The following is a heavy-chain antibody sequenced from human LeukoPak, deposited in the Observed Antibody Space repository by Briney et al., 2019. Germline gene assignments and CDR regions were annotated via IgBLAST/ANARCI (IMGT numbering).Heavy chain of an antibody. D-gene: IGHD6-13*01. J-gene: IGHJ4*02. CDR2: IKSDGSRT. CDR1: GFTFSTYW. CDR3: VGAAANTTPRP. Sequence: PGGSLRLSCGASGFTFSTYWMHWVRQAPGKGLVWVSRIKSDGSRTDYADSVKGRFTISRDNAKNTLYLQMNSLRAEHTAVYYCVGAAANTTPRPWGQGSLVTVSS. V-gene: IGHV3-74*01.